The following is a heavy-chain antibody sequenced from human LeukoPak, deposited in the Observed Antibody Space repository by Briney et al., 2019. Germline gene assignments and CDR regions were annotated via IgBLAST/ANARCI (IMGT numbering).Heavy chain of an antibody. V-gene: IGHV4-4*07. D-gene: IGHD2-21*02. CDR2: IYTSGST. CDR3: ASIVVVTAADPSDAFDI. Sequence: SETLSLTCTVSGGSISSYYWSWIRQPAGKGLEWIGRIYTSGSTNYNPSLKSRVAMSVDTSKNQFSLKLSSVTAADTAVYYCASIVVVTAADPSDAFDIWGQGTMVTVSS. CDR1: GGSISSYY. J-gene: IGHJ3*02.